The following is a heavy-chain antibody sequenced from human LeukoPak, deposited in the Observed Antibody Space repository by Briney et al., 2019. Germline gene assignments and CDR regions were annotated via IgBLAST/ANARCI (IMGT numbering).Heavy chain of an antibody. D-gene: IGHD5-12*01. CDR2: ISYDGSNK. CDR3: ATGGIVATIVPDY. Sequence: GRSLRLSCAASGFTFSSYGMHWVRQAPGKGLEWVAVISYDGSNKYYADSVKGRFTISRDNSKNTLYLQMNSLRAEDTAVYYCATGGIVATIVPDYWGQGTLVTVSS. V-gene: IGHV3-30*03. CDR1: GFTFSSYG. J-gene: IGHJ4*02.